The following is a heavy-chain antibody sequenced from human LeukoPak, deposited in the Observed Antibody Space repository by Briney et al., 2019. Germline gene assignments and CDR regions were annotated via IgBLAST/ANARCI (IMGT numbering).Heavy chain of an antibody. CDR2: ISYDGSNK. J-gene: IGHJ4*02. D-gene: IGHD4-4*01. CDR3: AKDRDYSKILIDY. CDR1: GFTFSSYG. Sequence: GRSLRLSCAASGFTFSSYGMHWVRQAPGKGLEWVAVISYDGSNKYYADSVKGRFTISRDNSKNTLYLQMNSLRAEDTAVYYCAKDRDYSKILIDYWGQGTLVTVSS. V-gene: IGHV3-30*18.